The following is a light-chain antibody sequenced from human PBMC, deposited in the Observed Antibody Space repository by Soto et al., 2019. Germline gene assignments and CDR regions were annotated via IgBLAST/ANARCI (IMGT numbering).Light chain of an antibody. V-gene: IGKV1-39*01. J-gene: IGKJ1*01. CDR2: AAP. CDR3: QQSYSTPRS. Sequence: DIQMTQSPSSLSAAVGDRVTITCRASQSISSYLNWYQQKPGKAPQLLIYAAPRLQSWVPSRFSGSGSGTDFTLTISSLQPEDFATYSCQQSYSTPRSFDQGTKVEIK. CDR1: QSISSY.